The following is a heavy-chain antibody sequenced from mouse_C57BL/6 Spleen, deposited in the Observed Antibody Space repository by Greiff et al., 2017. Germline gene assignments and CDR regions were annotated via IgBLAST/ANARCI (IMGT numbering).Heavy chain of an antibody. CDR1: GYAFSSSW. Sequence: QVQLQQSGPELVKPGASVKISCKASGYAFSSSWMHWVKQRPGRGLEWIGRIYPGDGDTNYTGEFKGKATLTADKSSRTAYMQLSSRTSEDSAIYFYAGPQSGDCDDWGQGTTLTVAS. CDR3: AGPQSGDCDD. V-gene: IGHV1-82*01. J-gene: IGHJ2*01. D-gene: IGHD3-1*01. CDR2: IYPGDGDT.